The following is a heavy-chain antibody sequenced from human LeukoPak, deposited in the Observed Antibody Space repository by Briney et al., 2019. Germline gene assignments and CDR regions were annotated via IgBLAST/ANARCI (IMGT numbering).Heavy chain of an antibody. V-gene: IGHV1-2*02. D-gene: IGHD3-10*01. CDR1: GYTFTGYY. CDR3: ARGPARGVADFDY. CDR2: INPNSGGT. Sequence: ASVKVSCKASGYTFTGYYMHWVRQAPGQGLEWMGWINPNSGGTNYAQKFQGRVTMTRDTSISTAYMELSRLRSDDTAVYYCARGPARGVADFDYWGQGTLVTVSS. J-gene: IGHJ4*02.